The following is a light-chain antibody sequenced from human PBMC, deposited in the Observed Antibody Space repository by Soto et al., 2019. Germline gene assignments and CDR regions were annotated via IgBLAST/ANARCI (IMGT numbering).Light chain of an antibody. CDR1: SSNIGAGYY. CDR2: GNS. CDR3: QSYDSSLSRV. V-gene: IGLV1-40*01. J-gene: IGLJ2*01. Sequence: QSVLTQPPSVSGAPGQRVTISCTGSSSNIGAGYYVHWYPQLPGTALKLLIYGNSNRPSGVPDRFSGSKSGTSASLAITGLQAEDEADYYCQSYDSSLSRVFGGGTKLTVL.